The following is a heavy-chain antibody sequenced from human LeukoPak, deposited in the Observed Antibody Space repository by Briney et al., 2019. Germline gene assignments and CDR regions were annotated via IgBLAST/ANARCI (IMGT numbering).Heavy chain of an antibody. V-gene: IGHV3-21*01. CDR2: ISSSSSYI. Sequence: GGSLRLSCAASGFTFSNAWMSWVRQAPGKGLEWVSSISSSSSYIYYADSVKGRFTISRDNAKNSLYLQMNSLRAEDTAVYYCARDLGIFGVESPNSWGQGTLVTVSS. J-gene: IGHJ4*02. CDR3: ARDLGIFGVESPNS. CDR1: GFTFSNAW. D-gene: IGHD3-3*01.